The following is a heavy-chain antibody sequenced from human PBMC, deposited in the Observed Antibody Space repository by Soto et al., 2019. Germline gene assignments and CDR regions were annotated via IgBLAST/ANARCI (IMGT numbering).Heavy chain of an antibody. CDR3: ARVLNGDYGY. J-gene: IGHJ4*02. CDR2: IYPGDSDT. D-gene: IGHD4-17*01. V-gene: IGHV5-51*03. Sequence: GASVKISCKASGYSFTAYWIGWVRQMPGKGLEWMGLIYPGDSDTKYSPSFQGQVTISADKSISTAYLQWSSLKASDTAMYYCARVLNGDYGYWGQGTRVTVSS. CDR1: GYSFTAYW.